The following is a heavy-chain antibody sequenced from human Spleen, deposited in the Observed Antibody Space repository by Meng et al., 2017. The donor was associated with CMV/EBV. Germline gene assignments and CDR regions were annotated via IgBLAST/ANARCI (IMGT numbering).Heavy chain of an antibody. J-gene: IGHJ3*02. CDR3: ARSTWGRGATIINAFDM. D-gene: IGHD1-26*01. Sequence: GESLKISCKGSGYSLTKYWVGWVRQMPGKGLEWMGIIYVGDSDTRYSPPLQGQVTISADKSISTAYLQWSSLKASDTAIYYCARSTWGRGATIINAFDMWGQGTMVTVSS. CDR1: GYSLTKYW. CDR2: IYVGDSDT. V-gene: IGHV5-51*01.